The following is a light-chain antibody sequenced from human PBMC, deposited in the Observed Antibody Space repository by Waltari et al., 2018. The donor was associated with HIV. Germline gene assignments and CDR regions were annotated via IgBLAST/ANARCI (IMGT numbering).Light chain of an antibody. CDR3: ATWDDSLIWV. CDR1: YPNIGTNS. CDR2: MNN. V-gene: IGLV1-47*01. J-gene: IGLJ3*02. Sequence: QPVLTQPPSASGTPGHGVTISCSGRYPNIGTNSVYWYQHLPGMAPKLLIDMNNRRPSGIPDRFSGSRSGTSASLAISGLRSEDEADYYCATWDDSLIWVFGGGTKLTVL.